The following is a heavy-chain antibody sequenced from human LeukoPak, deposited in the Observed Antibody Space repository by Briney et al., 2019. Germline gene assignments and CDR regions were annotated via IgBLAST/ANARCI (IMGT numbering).Heavy chain of an antibody. D-gene: IGHD1-26*01. CDR2: ISGSGGTT. Sequence: PGGSLRLSCAASGFTFNNYAMNWARQAPGKGLEWVSVISGSGGTTYYADSVKGRFTISRDNSKNTLYLQVNSLRAEDTAVYYCAKGGKWDVTPFDYWGQGTLVTVSS. CDR1: GFTFNNYA. CDR3: AKGGKWDVTPFDY. J-gene: IGHJ4*02. V-gene: IGHV3-23*01.